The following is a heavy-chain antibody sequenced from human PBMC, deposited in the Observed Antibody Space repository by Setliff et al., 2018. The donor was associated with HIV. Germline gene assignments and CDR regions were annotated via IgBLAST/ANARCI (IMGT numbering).Heavy chain of an antibody. V-gene: IGHV1-69*01. CDR3: ARKAGTTLHYHYYYMDV. CDR2: IVPVLNRA. J-gene: IGHJ6*03. D-gene: IGHD1-7*01. CDR1: GGTFRTYG. Sequence: KVSCKASGGTFRTYGVSWVRLAPGQGLEWMGGIVPVLNRADYAQRFHGRVTITADESTNTVYMELRSLTPEDTAIYYCARKAGTTLHYHYYYMDVWGKGTTVTVS.